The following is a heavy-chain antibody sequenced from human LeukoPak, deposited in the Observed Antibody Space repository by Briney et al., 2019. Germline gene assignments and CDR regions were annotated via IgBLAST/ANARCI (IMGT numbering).Heavy chain of an antibody. J-gene: IGHJ4*02. CDR2: IYTSGST. CDR1: GVSFSGYY. V-gene: IGHV4-4*07. CDR3: ARDRWNQRAYFDY. D-gene: IGHD1-14*01. Sequence: SETLSLTCAVYGVSFSGYYWSWIRQPAGKGLEWIGRIYTSGSTNYNPSLKSRVTMSVDTSKNQFSLKLSSVTAADTAVYYCARDRWNQRAYFDYWGQGTLVTVSS.